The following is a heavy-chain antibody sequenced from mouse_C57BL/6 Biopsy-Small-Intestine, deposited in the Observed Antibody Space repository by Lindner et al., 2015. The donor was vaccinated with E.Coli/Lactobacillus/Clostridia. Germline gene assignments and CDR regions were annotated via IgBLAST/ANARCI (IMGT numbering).Heavy chain of an antibody. CDR3: ARDYYGSSRFDY. Sequence: VQLQESGAELARPGASVKLSCKASGYTFTSYGISWVKQRTGQGLEWIGEIYPRSGNTYYNEKFKGKATLTADKSSSTAYMELRSLTSEDSAVYFCARDYYGSSRFDYWGQGTTLTASS. J-gene: IGHJ2*01. V-gene: IGHV1-81*01. CDR1: GYTFTSYG. D-gene: IGHD1-1*01. CDR2: IYPRSGNT.